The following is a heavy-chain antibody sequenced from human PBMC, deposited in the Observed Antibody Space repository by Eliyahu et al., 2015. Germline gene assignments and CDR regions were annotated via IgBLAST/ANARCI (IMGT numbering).Heavy chain of an antibody. CDR1: GYTFTGYX. D-gene: IGHD2-21*02. CDR3: ARDWEVTPFDY. Sequence: QVQLVXSGAEVKKPGASVXXXXKASGYTFTGYXMHWXRQAPGQGLEWMGRINPNSGGTNYAQKFQGRVTXTRDTSISTAYMELSRLRSDDTAVYYCARDWEVTPFDYWGQGTLVTVSS. J-gene: IGHJ4*02. CDR2: INPNSGGT. V-gene: IGHV1-2*06.